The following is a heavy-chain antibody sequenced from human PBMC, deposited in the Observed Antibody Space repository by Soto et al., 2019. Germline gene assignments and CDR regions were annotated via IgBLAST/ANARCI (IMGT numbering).Heavy chain of an antibody. CDR3: ARVIYNPCADYWFDT. D-gene: IGHD3-10*01. Sequence: QVTLKESGPVLVKPTETLTLTCTVSDFSVNSPKMGVSWIRQPPGKALEWLAHIFSNGEKSYQTSLKSRLSISKDTSKSLVVLTMTAMDPLDTATYYCARVIYNPCADYWFDTWGQGTLVTVSS. CDR1: DFSVNSPKMG. J-gene: IGHJ5*02. CDR2: IFSNGEK. V-gene: IGHV2-26*01.